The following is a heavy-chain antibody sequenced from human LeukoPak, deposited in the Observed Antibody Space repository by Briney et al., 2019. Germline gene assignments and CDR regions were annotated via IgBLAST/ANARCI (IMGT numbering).Heavy chain of an antibody. CDR2: IYPGDSDT. CDR3: ARTIGYCSSTSCQRWFDP. Sequence: GESLKISCKGSGYSFTSYWIGWVRQLPGKGLEWMGIIYPGDSDTRYSPSFQGQVTISADKSISTAYLQWSSLKASDTAMYYCARTIGYCSSTSCQRWFDPWGQGTLVTVSS. D-gene: IGHD2-2*01. CDR1: GYSFTSYW. J-gene: IGHJ5*02. V-gene: IGHV5-51*01.